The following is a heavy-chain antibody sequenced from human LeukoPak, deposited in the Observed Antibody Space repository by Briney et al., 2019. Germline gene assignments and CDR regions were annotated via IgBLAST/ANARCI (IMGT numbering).Heavy chain of an antibody. CDR2: ISGSGGST. Sequence: GGSLRLSCAASGFTFSSYAMSWVRQAPGKGLEWVSAISGSGGSTYFADSVKGRFTISRDNSKNTLYLQMNSLRAEDTAVYYCAKDRPVGYCTNGVCRDAFDIWGQGTMVTVSS. V-gene: IGHV3-23*01. D-gene: IGHD2-8*01. CDR3: AKDRPVGYCTNGVCRDAFDI. J-gene: IGHJ3*02. CDR1: GFTFSSYA.